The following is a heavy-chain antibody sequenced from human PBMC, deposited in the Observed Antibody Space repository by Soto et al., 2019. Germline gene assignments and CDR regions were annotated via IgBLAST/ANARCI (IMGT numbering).Heavy chain of an antibody. CDR3: ARYIRGPTVFYFDF. D-gene: IGHD5-18*01. V-gene: IGHV3-23*01. CDR2: ITYNGDKT. CDR1: GFTFSSYA. Sequence: GGSLRLSCAASGFTFSSYAMTWVRQAPGKGLEWVSVITYNGDKTYYVDSVKGRFTISRDNSKDTVHLQMNSLRAEDTAVYYCARYIRGPTVFYFDFWGPGVLVTVSS. J-gene: IGHJ4*02.